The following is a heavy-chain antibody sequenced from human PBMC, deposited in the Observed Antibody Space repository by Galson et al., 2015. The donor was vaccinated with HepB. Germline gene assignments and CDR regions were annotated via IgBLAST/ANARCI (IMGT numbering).Heavy chain of an antibody. Sequence: SLRLSCAGSGFKFSIYWMRWVRQAPGKGLEWVANINADETEKRYADSVEGRFTITKDNAKNSLYLQMNSLGADDTAVYYCVSGENRTSCGYFDYWGQGTLVTFSS. J-gene: IGHJ4*02. CDR1: GFKFSIYW. CDR3: VSGENRTSCGYFDY. V-gene: IGHV3-7*03. CDR2: INADETEK. D-gene: IGHD1/OR15-1a*01.